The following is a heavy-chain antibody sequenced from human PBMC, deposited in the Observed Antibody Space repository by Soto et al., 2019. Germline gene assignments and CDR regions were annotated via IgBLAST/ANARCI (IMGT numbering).Heavy chain of an antibody. Sequence: EVQLVESGGGLVQPGRSLRLSCAASGFTFDDYAMHWVRQAPGKGLEWVSGIVWNSATIGYADSVKGRFTISRDNAKISLYLQMNSLRAEDTALYYCAKDGRSLRYFDSGYFDLWGRGTLVTVSS. V-gene: IGHV3-9*01. J-gene: IGHJ2*01. D-gene: IGHD3-9*01. CDR3: AKDGRSLRYFDSGYFDL. CDR1: GFTFDDYA. CDR2: IVWNSATI.